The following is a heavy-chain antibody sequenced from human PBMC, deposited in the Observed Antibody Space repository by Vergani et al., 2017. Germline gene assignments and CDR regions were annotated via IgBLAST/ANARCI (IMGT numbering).Heavy chain of an antibody. CDR2: IYYSGST. CDR1: GGSISSSSYY. D-gene: IGHD5-12*01. J-gene: IGHJ3*02. V-gene: IGHV4-39*01. Sequence: QLQLQESGPGLVKPSETLSLTCTVSGGSISSSSYYWGWIRQPPGKGLEWIGSIYYSGSTYYNPSLKSRVTISVDTSKNQFSLKLSSVTAADTAVYYCASYDGAPRRPFDIWGQGTMVTVSS. CDR3: ASYDGAPRRPFDI.